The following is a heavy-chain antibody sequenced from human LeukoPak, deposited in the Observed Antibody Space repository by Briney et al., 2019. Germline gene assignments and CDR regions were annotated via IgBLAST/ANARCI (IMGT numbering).Heavy chain of an antibody. CDR2: INSAGNNI. Sequence: GGSLRLSCVASGFTFSDYFMSWIRQAPGKGLEWLSFINSAGNNIYYADSVKGRFTISRDNSKDTLYLEMNSLRAEDTAVYYCARAAFDDISSSGEWMGDYWGQGTLITVSS. CDR3: ARAAFDDISSSGEWMGDY. V-gene: IGHV3-11*04. J-gene: IGHJ4*02. CDR1: GFTFSDYF. D-gene: IGHD6-6*01.